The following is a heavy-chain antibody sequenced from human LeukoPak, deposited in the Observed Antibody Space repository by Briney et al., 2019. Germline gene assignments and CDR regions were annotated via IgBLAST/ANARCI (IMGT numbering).Heavy chain of an antibody. Sequence: SETLSLTCAVYGGSFSGYYWSWIRQPPGKGLEWIGEINHSGSTNYNPSLKSRVTVSVDTSKNQFSLKLSSVTAADTAVYYCARTSIAGPRYLGWWGQGTLLTVSS. V-gene: IGHV4-34*01. D-gene: IGHD6-6*01. CDR2: INHSGST. CDR3: ARTSIAGPRYLGW. J-gene: IGHJ4*02. CDR1: GGSFSGYY.